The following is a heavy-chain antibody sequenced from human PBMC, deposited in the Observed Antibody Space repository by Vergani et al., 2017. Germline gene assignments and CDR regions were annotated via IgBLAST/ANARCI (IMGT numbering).Heavy chain of an antibody. J-gene: IGHJ6*02. CDR3: AGVRRDDSSGYYYYYGMDV. CDR2: IYYSGST. CDR1: GGSIRSTFYY. Sequence: QLQLQESDPGLVKPSETLSLTCTVSGGSIRSTFYYWGWIRQPPGKGLEWIGYIYYSGSTYYNPSLKSRVTISVDTSKNQFSLKLSSVTAADTAVYYCAGVRRDDSSGYYYYYGMDVWGQGTTVTVSS. D-gene: IGHD3-22*01. V-gene: IGHV4-30-4*08.